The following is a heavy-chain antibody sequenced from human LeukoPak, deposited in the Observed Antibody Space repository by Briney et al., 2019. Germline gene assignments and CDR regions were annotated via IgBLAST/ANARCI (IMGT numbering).Heavy chain of an antibody. Sequence: SETLSLTCAVSGYSISSGYYWGWIRQPPGKGLEWIGSIYHSGSTYYNPSLKSRVTISVDTSKTQFCLKLSSVTAADTAVYYCARQTSNRPLYWFEPWGQGTLVTVSS. CDR2: IYHSGST. D-gene: IGHD1-14*01. J-gene: IGHJ5*02. CDR3: ARQTSNRPLYWFEP. CDR1: GYSISSGYY. V-gene: IGHV4-38-2*01.